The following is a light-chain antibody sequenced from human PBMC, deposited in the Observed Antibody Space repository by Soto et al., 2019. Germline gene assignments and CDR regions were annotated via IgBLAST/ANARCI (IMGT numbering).Light chain of an antibody. CDR1: QSSSSW. J-gene: IGKJ4*02. CDR3: DVYSSSSGLT. CDR2: GAS. Sequence: DSQMTQSPYTLSASVVDRVTITCRAIQSSSSWLGWYQQKLGKAPTLLIYGASSLKSGVPSRFSDSESATEFTVAISRLQRADFATYYSDVYSSSSGLTFGGTTNVDIK. V-gene: IGKV1-5*03.